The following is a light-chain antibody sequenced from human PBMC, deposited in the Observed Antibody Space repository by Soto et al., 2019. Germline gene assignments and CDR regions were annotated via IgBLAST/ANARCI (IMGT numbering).Light chain of an antibody. Sequence: EIVLTQSPGTLSLSPGERATLSCRASQSVSSSYLAWYQQKPGQAPRLLIYGASSRATGIPDRFSGSGSGADFTLTLSRLEPADFAVYYCQQYGSSPPWTFGQGTKVDIK. CDR3: QQYGSSPPWT. CDR1: QSVSSSY. V-gene: IGKV3-20*01. CDR2: GAS. J-gene: IGKJ1*01.